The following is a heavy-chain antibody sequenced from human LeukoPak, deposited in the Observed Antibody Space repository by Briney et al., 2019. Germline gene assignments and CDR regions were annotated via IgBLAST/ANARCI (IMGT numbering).Heavy chain of an antibody. D-gene: IGHD2-2*01. CDR2: ISGSGGFT. J-gene: IGHJ4*02. Sequence: GGSLRLSCAASGFTFSSYAMSWVRQAPGKGLEWVSAISGSGGFTYYADSVKGRFTISRDNSKNTLYLQMNSLRAEDTAVYYCAKGYCSSTSCSYFDYWGQGTLVTVSS. V-gene: IGHV3-23*01. CDR3: AKGYCSSTSCSYFDY. CDR1: GFTFSSYA.